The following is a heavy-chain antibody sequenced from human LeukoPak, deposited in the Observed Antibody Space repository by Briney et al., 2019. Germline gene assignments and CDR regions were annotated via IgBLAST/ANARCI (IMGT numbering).Heavy chain of an antibody. CDR2: IWYDGSNK. CDR1: GFTFSSYG. V-gene: IGHV3-33*01. D-gene: IGHD4-17*01. CDR3: ARETTVTTSALFYYYYGMDV. J-gene: IGHJ6*02. Sequence: PGGSLRLSCAASGFTFSSYGMHWVRQAPGKGLEWVAVIWYDGSNKYYADSVKGRFTISRDNSKNTLYLQMNSLRAEDTAVYYCARETTVTTSALFYYYYGMDVWGQGTTVTVPS.